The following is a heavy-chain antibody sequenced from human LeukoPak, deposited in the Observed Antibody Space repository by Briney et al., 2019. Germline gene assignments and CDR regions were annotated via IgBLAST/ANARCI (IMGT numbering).Heavy chain of an antibody. CDR2: ISYDGSNK. V-gene: IGHV3-30*09. Sequence: GGSLRLSWAAAGFTFSSYDMHWVRQAPGKGLEWVAVISYDGSNKYYADSVKGRFAISRDNSKNTVYLQMNSLRVEDTAVYYCARANTPFADYWGQGTLVTVSS. D-gene: IGHD2-2*02. J-gene: IGHJ4*02. CDR1: GFTFSSYD. CDR3: ARANTPFADY.